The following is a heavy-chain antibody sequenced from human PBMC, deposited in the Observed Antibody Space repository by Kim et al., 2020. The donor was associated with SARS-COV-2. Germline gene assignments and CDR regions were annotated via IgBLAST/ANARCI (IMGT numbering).Heavy chain of an antibody. J-gene: IGHJ5*02. CDR2: INHSGST. Sequence: SETLSLTCAVYGGSFSGYYWSWIRQPPGKGLEWIGEINHSGSTNYNPSLKSRVTISVDTSKNQFSLKLSSVTAADTAVYYCARGPSFKTYYYGSGSYTWGQGTLVTVSS. V-gene: IGHV4-34*01. CDR1: GGSFSGYY. CDR3: ARGPSFKTYYYGSGSYT. D-gene: IGHD3-10*01.